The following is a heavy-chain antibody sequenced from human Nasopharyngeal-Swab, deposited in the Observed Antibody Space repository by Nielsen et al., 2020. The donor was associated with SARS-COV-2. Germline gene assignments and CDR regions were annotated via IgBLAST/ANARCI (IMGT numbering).Heavy chain of an antibody. CDR3: AKDPYGSGSINWFTL. D-gene: IGHD3-10*01. J-gene: IGHJ5*02. V-gene: IGHV3-23*01. CDR2: IVGSGDNSGSGGST. CDR1: GYSFRTYG. Sequence: GESLKISCVASGYSFRTYGMSWVRQAPGKGLEWVAAIVGSGDNSGSGGSTYYADSVKGRFTISRDNAKNSLYLQLNSLMPEDTAFYFCAKDPYGSGSINWFTLWGPGTLVTVSS.